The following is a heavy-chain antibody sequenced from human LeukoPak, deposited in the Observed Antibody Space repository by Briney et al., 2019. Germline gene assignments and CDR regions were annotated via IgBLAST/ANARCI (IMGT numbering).Heavy chain of an antibody. Sequence: GGSLRLSCTASGFTFGSHWMIWVRRAPGKGLEWVANTNQDGSREKYADSVRGRFTVSRDNAKNSVYLQMNSLGVEDTAIYYCARDSGWTFDPWGQGTLVTVSS. CDR3: ARDSGWTFDP. V-gene: IGHV3-7*01. CDR2: TNQDGSRE. D-gene: IGHD6-19*01. J-gene: IGHJ5*02. CDR1: GFTFGSHW.